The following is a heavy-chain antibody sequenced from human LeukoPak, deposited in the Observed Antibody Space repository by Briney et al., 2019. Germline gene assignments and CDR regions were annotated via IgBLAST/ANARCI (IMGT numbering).Heavy chain of an antibody. J-gene: IGHJ4*02. V-gene: IGHV3-23*01. CDR1: GFTFNNYA. D-gene: IGHD2-2*01. CDR2: IMIGGDGK. Sequence: GGSLRLSCAGSGFTFNNYAMSWVRRAPRKGLEWVSTIMIGGDGKHYADSVKGRFTISRDNSKNTLYLQMNSLRAEDTAVYYCARASSTSYWGQGTLVTVSS. CDR3: ARASSTSY.